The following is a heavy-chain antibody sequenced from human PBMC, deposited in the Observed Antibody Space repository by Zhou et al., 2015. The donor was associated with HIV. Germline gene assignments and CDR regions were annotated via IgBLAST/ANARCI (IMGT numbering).Heavy chain of an antibody. D-gene: IGHD6-13*01. CDR2: ISAYNGNT. Sequence: QVQLVQSGAEVKKPGSSVKVSCMASGGTFSSYAISWVRQAPGQGLEWMGWISAYNGNTNYAQKLQGRVTMTTDTSTSTAYMELRSLRSDDTAVYYCARDPLAAAGEAYFDYWGQGTLVTVSS. J-gene: IGHJ4*02. V-gene: IGHV1-18*01. CDR1: GGTFSSYA. CDR3: ARDPLAAAGEAYFDY.